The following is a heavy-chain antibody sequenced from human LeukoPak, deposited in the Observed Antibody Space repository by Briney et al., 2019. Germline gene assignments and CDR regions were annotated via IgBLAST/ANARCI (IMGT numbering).Heavy chain of an antibody. D-gene: IGHD6-13*01. V-gene: IGHV4-4*07. CDR2: IYTSGST. Sequence: KPSETLSLTCTVSGGSISSYYWSWIRQPAGKGLKWIGRIYTSGSTNYNPSLKSRVTMSVDTSKNQFSLKLSSVTAADTAVYYCARDGSAAGNTAFDIWGQGTMVTVSS. CDR1: GGSISSYY. J-gene: IGHJ3*02. CDR3: ARDGSAAGNTAFDI.